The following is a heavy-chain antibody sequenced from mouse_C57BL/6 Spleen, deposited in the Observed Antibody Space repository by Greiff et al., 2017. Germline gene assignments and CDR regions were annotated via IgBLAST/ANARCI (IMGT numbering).Heavy chain of an antibody. CDR1: GFTFTDYY. CDR3: ARITTVAYFDD. J-gene: IGHJ2*01. D-gene: IGHD1-1*01. V-gene: IGHV7-3*01. Sequence: EVKLMESGGGLVQPGGSLSLSCAASGFTFTDYYMSWVRQPPGKALEWLGFIRNKANGYTTEYSASVKGRFTISRDNSQSILYLQMNALRAEDSATYYCARITTVAYFDDWGQGTTLTVSS. CDR2: IRNKANGYTT.